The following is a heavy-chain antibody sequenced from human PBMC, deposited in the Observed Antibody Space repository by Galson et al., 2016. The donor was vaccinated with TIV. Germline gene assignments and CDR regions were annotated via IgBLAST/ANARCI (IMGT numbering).Heavy chain of an antibody. J-gene: IGHJ4*02. Sequence: SETLSLTCTVSGGSISNYYWSWIRQPPGKGLEWIGYIYYSGSTSYNPSLKSRVTISLDTPKSQFSLKLNSVTAADTAVYYCARLDTALDYWGRGTLVTVSS. CDR3: ARLDTALDY. V-gene: IGHV4-59*08. CDR1: GGSISNYY. CDR2: IYYSGST. D-gene: IGHD5-18*01.